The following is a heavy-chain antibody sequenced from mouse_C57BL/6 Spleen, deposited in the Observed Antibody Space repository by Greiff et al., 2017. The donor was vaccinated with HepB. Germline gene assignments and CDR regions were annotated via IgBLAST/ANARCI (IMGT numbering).Heavy chain of an antibody. J-gene: IGHJ4*01. V-gene: IGHV5-16*01. CDR2: INYDGSST. CDR3: ARAGYYGSRAYAMDY. Sequence: EVKLVESEGGLVQPGSSMKLSCTASGFTFSDYYMAWVRQVPEKGLEWVANINYDGSSTYYLDSLKSRFIISRDNAKNILYLQMSSLKSEDTATYYCARAGYYGSRAYAMDYWGQGTSVTVSS. D-gene: IGHD1-1*01. CDR1: GFTFSDYY.